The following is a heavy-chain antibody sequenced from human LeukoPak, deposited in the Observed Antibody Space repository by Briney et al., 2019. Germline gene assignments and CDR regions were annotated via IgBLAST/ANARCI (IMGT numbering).Heavy chain of an antibody. Sequence: PGGPLRLSCAASGFTFSSYWMHWVRQAPGKGLVWVSRINNDESHTTYADSVKGRFTISRDNAKNTLYLQMNSLRVEDTAVYYCARDQSSSWYVARFDPWGQGTLVTVSS. J-gene: IGHJ5*02. CDR2: INNDESHT. V-gene: IGHV3-74*01. CDR1: GFTFSSYW. CDR3: ARDQSSSWYVARFDP. D-gene: IGHD6-13*01.